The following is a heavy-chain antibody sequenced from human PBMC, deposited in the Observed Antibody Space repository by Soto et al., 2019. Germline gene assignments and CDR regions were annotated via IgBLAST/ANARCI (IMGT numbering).Heavy chain of an antibody. CDR3: ARGINAGVDY. V-gene: IGHV1-8*01. D-gene: IGHD1-26*01. CDR2: MNSNNGNT. Sequence: QVQLVQSGAEVKEAGASVKVSCKASGYTFTSLDINWVRQATGRGLEWMGWMNSNNGNTGYAQKFQGRVTMTRDTSISTAYMELSSLTSEDTAVYYCARGINAGVDYWGQGTLVTVSS. J-gene: IGHJ4*02. CDR1: GYTFTSLD.